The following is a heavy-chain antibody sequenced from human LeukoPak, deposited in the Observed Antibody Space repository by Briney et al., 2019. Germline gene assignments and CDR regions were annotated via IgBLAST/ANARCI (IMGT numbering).Heavy chain of an antibody. Sequence: GRTLRLSCAASGFTFSNYAMSWVRQVPGKGLEWVSTISGSGGSTYYADTLKGRFSISRDNSKNTLFLQMKSLRAEDTAVYYCAKERGYTSGLGTLDYWGQGTLVTVST. D-gene: IGHD6-19*01. CDR3: AKERGYTSGLGTLDY. CDR1: GFTFSNYA. CDR2: ISGSGGST. V-gene: IGHV3-23*01. J-gene: IGHJ4*02.